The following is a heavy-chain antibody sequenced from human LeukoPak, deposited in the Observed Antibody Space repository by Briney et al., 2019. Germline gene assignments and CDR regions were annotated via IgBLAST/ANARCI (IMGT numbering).Heavy chain of an antibody. V-gene: IGHV3-49*03. CDR3: TRRNPWELMGAFDI. D-gene: IGHD1-26*01. J-gene: IGHJ3*02. Sequence: GGSLRLSCTASGSTFGDYAMSWFRQAPGKGLEWVGFIRSKAYGGTTEYAASVKGRFTISRDDSKSIAYLQMNSLKTEDTAVYYCTRRNPWELMGAFDIWGQGTMVTVSS. CDR2: IRSKAYGGTT. CDR1: GSTFGDYA.